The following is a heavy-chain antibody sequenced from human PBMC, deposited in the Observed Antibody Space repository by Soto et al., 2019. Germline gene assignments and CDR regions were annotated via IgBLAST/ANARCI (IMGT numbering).Heavy chain of an antibody. CDR1: GYTFTDYH. CDR3: AREGGNDSLEPKNNWYDT. V-gene: IGHV1-2*02. CDR2: INANNGGA. D-gene: IGHD1-1*01. J-gene: IGHJ5*02. Sequence: ASVKVSCKPSGYTFTDYHIHWVRQAPGQGLEFMGWINANNGGAGSAQQFQGRVTVTRDTSISTVYMELSNLRSDDTAVYYCAREGGNDSLEPKNNWYDTWGQLTRVTVSS.